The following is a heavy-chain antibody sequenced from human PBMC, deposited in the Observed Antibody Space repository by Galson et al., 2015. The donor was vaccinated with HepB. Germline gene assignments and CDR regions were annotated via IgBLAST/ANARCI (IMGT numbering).Heavy chain of an antibody. D-gene: IGHD2-2*01. J-gene: IGHJ5*02. CDR1: GYTLTELS. CDR3: ATQAFDCSSTSCPFDP. V-gene: IGHV1-24*01. Sequence: SVKVSCKVSGYTLTELSMHWVRQAPGKGLEWMGGFDPEDGETIYAQKFQGRVTMTEDTSTDTAYMELSSLRSEDTAVYYCATQAFDCSSTSCPFDPWGQGTLVTVSS. CDR2: FDPEDGET.